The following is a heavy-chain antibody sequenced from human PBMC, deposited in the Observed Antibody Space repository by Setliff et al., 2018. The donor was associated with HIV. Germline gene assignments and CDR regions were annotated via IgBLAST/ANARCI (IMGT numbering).Heavy chain of an antibody. D-gene: IGHD5-12*01. J-gene: IGHJ5*02. V-gene: IGHV1-2*06. CDR2: INPKSGIA. Sequence: ASVKVSCKASGYTFTDFYIHWVRQAPGQGLEWIGRINPKSGIADYLKKFQGRVTMTTDTSNNKAHMELIRPRFDDTAVYYCARAHFLVAMTRNWFDPWGQGTLVTVSS. CDR1: GYTFTDFY. CDR3: ARAHFLVAMTRNWFDP.